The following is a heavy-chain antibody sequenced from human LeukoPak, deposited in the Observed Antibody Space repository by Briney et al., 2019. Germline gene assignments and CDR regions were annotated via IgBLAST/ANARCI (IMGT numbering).Heavy chain of an antibody. CDR3: ARDRHGYGDYVGYFDY. J-gene: IGHJ4*02. CDR2: INAGNGNT. V-gene: IGHV1-3*01. CDR1: GYTFTSYA. D-gene: IGHD4-17*01. Sequence: GASVKVSCKASGYTFTSYAMHWVRQAPGQRLEWMGWINAGNGNTKYSQKFQGRVTITRDTSASTAYMELSSLRSEDTAVYYCARDRHGYGDYVGYFDYWGQGTLVTVSS.